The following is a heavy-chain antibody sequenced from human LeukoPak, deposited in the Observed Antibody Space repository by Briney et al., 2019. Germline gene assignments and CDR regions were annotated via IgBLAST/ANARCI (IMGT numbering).Heavy chain of an antibody. CDR3: ATWSGLAYYDILTGYYKGRYYYYMDV. Sequence: GASVKVSCKASGYTFTSYYMHWVRQAPGQGLEWMGIINPSGGSTSYAQKFQGRVTMTEDTSTDTAYTELSSLRSEDTAVYYCATWSGLAYYDILTGYYKGRYYYYMDVWGKGTTVTISS. D-gene: IGHD3-9*01. CDR2: INPSGGST. V-gene: IGHV1-46*01. CDR1: GYTFTSYY. J-gene: IGHJ6*03.